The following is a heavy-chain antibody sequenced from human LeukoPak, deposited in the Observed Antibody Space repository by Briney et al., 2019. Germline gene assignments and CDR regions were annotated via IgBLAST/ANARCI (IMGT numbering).Heavy chain of an antibody. Sequence: PSETLSLTCVVYGESFSGYSWSWIRQPPGKGLEWIGEVNQRRNTNYNPSLKSRVTISIDTSKNQFSLKLSSVTAADTAVYYCARHGWHAWYFDLWGRGTLVTVSS. CDR1: GESFSGYS. J-gene: IGHJ2*01. CDR2: VNQRRNT. CDR3: ARHGWHAWYFDL. D-gene: IGHD6-19*01. V-gene: IGHV4-34*01.